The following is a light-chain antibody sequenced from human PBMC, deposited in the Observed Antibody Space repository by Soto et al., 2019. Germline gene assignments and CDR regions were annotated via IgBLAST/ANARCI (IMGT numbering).Light chain of an antibody. CDR3: QQYNNGTRA. J-gene: IGKJ1*01. Sequence: EIVITQSQATLSVSPAQRATLACGGSQSVSRNTAWYQRKPGQAPRLLIDGAATRATGIPARFSGSGSGTEFTLTISSLQSEDFAVYYCQQYNNGTRAFGQGPKGDIK. CDR2: GAA. V-gene: IGKV3-15*01. CDR1: QSVSRN.